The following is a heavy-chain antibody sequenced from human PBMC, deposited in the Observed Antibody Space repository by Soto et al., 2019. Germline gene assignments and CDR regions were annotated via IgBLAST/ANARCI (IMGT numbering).Heavy chain of an antibody. V-gene: IGHV1-69*13. Sequence: ASVKVSCKASGGTFSSYAISWVRQAPGQGLEWMGGIIPIFGTAKYAQKFQGRVTITADESTSTAYMELSSLRSEDTAVYYCARGAGIVGATWSRIDYWGQGTLVTVSS. CDR2: IIPIFGTA. CDR3: ARGAGIVGATWSRIDY. J-gene: IGHJ4*02. CDR1: GGTFSSYA. D-gene: IGHD1-26*01.